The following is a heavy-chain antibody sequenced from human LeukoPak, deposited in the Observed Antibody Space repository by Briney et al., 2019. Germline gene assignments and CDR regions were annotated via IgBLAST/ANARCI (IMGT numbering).Heavy chain of an antibody. CDR1: GYTFTDYD. J-gene: IGHJ4*02. Sequence: ASVKVSCKASGYTFTDYDITWVRQAPGQGLEWMGRVSPYNGNTYYSQRFQDRVTITKDTYTSTAYMDLRNLRTDDTAMYYCARNGRVRRVVKDLFEYWGQGTLVAVSS. CDR3: ARNGRVRRVVKDLFEY. V-gene: IGHV1-18*01. D-gene: IGHD3-10*01. CDR2: VSPYNGNT.